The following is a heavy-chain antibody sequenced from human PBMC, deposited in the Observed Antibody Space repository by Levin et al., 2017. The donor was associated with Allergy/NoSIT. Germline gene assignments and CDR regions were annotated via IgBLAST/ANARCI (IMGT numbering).Heavy chain of an antibody. Sequence: GESLKISCAASGFTFSSYWMSWVRQAPGKGLEWVANIKQDGSEKYYVDSVKGRFTISRDNAKNSLYLQMNSLRAEDTAVYYCARRYYDCVWGSYRYYEPYYFDYWGQGTLVTVSS. CDR3: ARRYYDCVWGSYRYYEPYYFDY. D-gene: IGHD3-16*02. J-gene: IGHJ4*02. CDR1: GFTFSSYW. CDR2: IKQDGSEK. V-gene: IGHV3-7*01.